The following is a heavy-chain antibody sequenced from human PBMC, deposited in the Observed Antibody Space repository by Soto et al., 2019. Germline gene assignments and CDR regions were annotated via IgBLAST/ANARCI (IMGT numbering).Heavy chain of an antibody. D-gene: IGHD5-12*01. CDR3: AKSPRGEMARD. CDR2: INTYNGMT. CDR1: GYTFINYH. Sequence: QVQLVQSGGEVKKPGASVTVSCKASGYTFINYHTTWVRQAPGQGLEWMAWINTYNGMTDYSQKFQVRVTMTRDTSSREVYMEPRNLGSDDSAVYFSAKSPRGEMARDWGQGSLVTLSS. V-gene: IGHV1-18*01. J-gene: IGHJ4*02.